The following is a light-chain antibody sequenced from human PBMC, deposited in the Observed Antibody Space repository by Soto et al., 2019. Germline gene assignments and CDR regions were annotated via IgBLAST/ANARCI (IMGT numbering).Light chain of an antibody. CDR2: EAS. CDR1: QSIGSW. Sequence: DIQMTQSPSTLSASLGDRVTITCRASQSIGSWLAWYQQKPGKAPKLLIYEASALKSGVPSRFSGSGSGTEFTLTISSLQPDEFATYYCQQYKSYWTFGQGTKVEIK. V-gene: IGKV1-5*03. J-gene: IGKJ1*01. CDR3: QQYKSYWT.